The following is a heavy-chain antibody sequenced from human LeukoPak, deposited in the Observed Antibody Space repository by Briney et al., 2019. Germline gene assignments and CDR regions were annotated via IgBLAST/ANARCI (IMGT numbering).Heavy chain of an antibody. CDR3: ARGSGGYSYGFDP. CDR1: GGSFSGYY. J-gene: IGHJ5*02. Sequence: SETLSLTCAVYGGSFSGYYWSWIRQPPGKGLEWIGEINHSGSTNYNPSLKSRVTISVDTSKNQFSLKLSSVTAADTAVYYCARGSGGYSYGFDPWGQGTLVTVSS. D-gene: IGHD5-18*01. V-gene: IGHV4-34*01. CDR2: INHSGST.